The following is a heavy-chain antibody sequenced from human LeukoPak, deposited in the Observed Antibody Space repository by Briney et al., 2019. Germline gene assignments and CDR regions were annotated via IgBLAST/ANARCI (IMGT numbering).Heavy chain of an antibody. CDR3: AGTYYYDSGNDQRHHNYFDP. CDR2: IYYTGST. J-gene: IGHJ5*02. D-gene: IGHD3-22*01. Sequence: PSETLSLTCTVSGDSISNSHYYWAWIRQPPGKGLEWIGNIYYTGSTNYNASVKSRVTISVDSSKNQFSLRLSSVTAVDTAVYYCAGTYYYDSGNDQRHHNYFDPWGQGTLVTVSS. V-gene: IGHV4-39*01. CDR1: GDSISNSHYY.